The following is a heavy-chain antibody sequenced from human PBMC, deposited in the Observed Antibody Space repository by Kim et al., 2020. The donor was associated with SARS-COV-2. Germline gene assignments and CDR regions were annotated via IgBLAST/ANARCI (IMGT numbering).Heavy chain of an antibody. CDR1: GLNFNIQY. V-gene: IGHV3-48*03. CDR2: IGGSDGVV. CDR3: APLPFYSSAH. D-gene: IGHD6-19*01. Sequence: GGSLRLSCAASGLNFNIQYMTWVRQAPGKGLEWVSFIGGSDGVVSYADSVRGRFAISRDNARNTVYLQMNSLRAEDTAIYYCAPLPFYSSAHWGPGTLVT. J-gene: IGHJ4*02.